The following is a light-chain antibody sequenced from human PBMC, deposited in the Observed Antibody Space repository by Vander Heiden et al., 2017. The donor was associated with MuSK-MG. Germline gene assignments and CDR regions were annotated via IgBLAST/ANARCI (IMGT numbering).Light chain of an antibody. V-gene: IGLV3-25*03. CDR2: KDS. J-gene: IGLJ1*01. Sequence: SYELTQPPPLSVSPGQTARSTCSADALTNNYAYWYQQKPGQAPVVVMYKDSGRTSGIPERFSGSSSETTGTLTISAVQAEDVADYYCQSADSSGSNYVFGTGTKVTVL. CDR1: ALTNNY. CDR3: QSADSSGSNYV.